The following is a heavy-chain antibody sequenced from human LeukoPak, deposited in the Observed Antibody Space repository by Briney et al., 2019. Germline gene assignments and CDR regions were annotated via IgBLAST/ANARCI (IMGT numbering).Heavy chain of an antibody. CDR1: GYSISSGYY. D-gene: IGHD2-2*01. J-gene: IGHJ4*02. CDR3: ARDLRGTSCFDY. V-gene: IGHV4-38-2*02. CDR2: IYHSGST. Sequence: SETLSLTCTVSGYSISSGYYWGWIRPPPGKGLEWIGSIYHSGSTYYNPSLKSRVTISVDTSKNQFSLKLSSVTAADTAVYYCARDLRGTSCFDYWVQGTLVTVSS.